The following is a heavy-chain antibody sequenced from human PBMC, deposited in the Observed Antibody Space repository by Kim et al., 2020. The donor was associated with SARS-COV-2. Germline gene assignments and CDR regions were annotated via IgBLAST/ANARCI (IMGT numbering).Heavy chain of an antibody. D-gene: IGHD3-22*01. V-gene: IGHV3-23*01. CDR3: ARVSTDEWDQGATHY. CDR1: GFTFSNYA. Sequence: GGSLRLSCAASGFTFSNYAMSWVRQAPGKGLEWVSAISGSGGSTYYADSVKGRLTISRDNSKNTLYLQMNSLGDEDTAVYYCARVSTDEWDQGATHYWGQGTLVTVSA. J-gene: IGHJ4*02. CDR2: ISGSGGST.